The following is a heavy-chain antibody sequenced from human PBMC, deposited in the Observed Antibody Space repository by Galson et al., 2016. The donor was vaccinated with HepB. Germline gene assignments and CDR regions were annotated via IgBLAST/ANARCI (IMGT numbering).Heavy chain of an antibody. CDR1: GFTFSSYA. D-gene: IGHD2/OR15-2a*01. J-gene: IGHJ4*02. V-gene: IGHV3-23*01. Sequence: SLRLSCAASGFTFSSYALTWVRQAPGKGLEWVSSISGSGGVTFPADSVKGRFTVSRDNSKSTQYLQMNSLRAEDTAIYYCGRIDPSDANSDFWGQGTLVTVSS. CDR3: GRIDPSDANSDF. CDR2: ISGSGGVT.